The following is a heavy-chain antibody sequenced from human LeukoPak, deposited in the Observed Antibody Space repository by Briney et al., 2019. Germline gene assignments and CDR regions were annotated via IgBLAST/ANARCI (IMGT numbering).Heavy chain of an antibody. V-gene: IGHV4-59*01. CDR1: GGSISSYY. D-gene: IGHD3-3*01. CDR2: IYYSGST. CDR3: ARARRDFGVVISGPGYYFDY. Sequence: SETLSLTCTVSGGSISSYYWSWIRQPPGKGLEWIGYIYYSGSTNYNPSLKSRVTISVDTSKNQFSLKLSSVTAADTAVYYCARARRDFGVVISGPGYYFDYWGQGTLVTVSS. J-gene: IGHJ4*02.